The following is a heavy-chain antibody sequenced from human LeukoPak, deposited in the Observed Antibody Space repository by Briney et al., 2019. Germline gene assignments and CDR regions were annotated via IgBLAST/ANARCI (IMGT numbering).Heavy chain of an antibody. CDR3: AGHHPRNTVDF. Sequence: KPSETLSLTCAVSGGSFSGYYWSWIRQPPGKGLEWIGEINHSGSTIYNPSLKSRVTISVDTSKNQFFLKLSSVTAADTAVYYCAGHHPRNTVDFWGQGTLVTVSS. CDR1: GGSFSGYY. CDR2: INHSGST. V-gene: IGHV4-34*01. J-gene: IGHJ4*02. D-gene: IGHD2-8*02.